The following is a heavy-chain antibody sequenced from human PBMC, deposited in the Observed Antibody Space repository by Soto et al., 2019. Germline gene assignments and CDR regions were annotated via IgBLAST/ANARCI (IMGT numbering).Heavy chain of an antibody. CDR1: GYTFTNNV. V-gene: IGHV1-3*04. CDR2: IHTSKGNT. J-gene: IGHJ4*02. CDR3: ARETIWTYTLNYARLGYFDP. D-gene: IGHD3-16*01. Sequence: ASVKVSCKASGYTFTNNVIHWLRQAPGQTLEWMGWIHTSKGNTKYSQKFEARVTLTRDTAASTAYMELSSLRSDDTAVYYCARETIWTYTLNYARLGYFDPWGQGTLVTVSS.